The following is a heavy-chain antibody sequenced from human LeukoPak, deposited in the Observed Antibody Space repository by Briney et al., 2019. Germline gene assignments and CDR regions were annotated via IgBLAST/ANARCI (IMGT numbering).Heavy chain of an antibody. V-gene: IGHV3-30-3*01. CDR3: ARDPAVPAAKAYDWFDP. J-gene: IGHJ5*02. CDR2: ISYDGSNK. CDR1: GFTFSSYA. Sequence: GGSLRLSCAASGFTFSSYAMDWVRQAPGKGLEWVAFISYDGSNKYYADSVKGRFTISRDNSKNTLYLQMNSLRAEDTAVYYCARDPAVPAAKAYDWFDPWGQGTLVTVSS. D-gene: IGHD2-2*01.